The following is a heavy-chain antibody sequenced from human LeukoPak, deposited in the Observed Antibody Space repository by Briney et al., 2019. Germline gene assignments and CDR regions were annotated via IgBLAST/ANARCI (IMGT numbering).Heavy chain of an antibody. CDR1: GGSFSGYY. Sequence: PSETLSLTCAVYGGSFSGYYWSWIRQPPGKGLEWIGYIYYSGSTNYNPSLKSRVTISVDTSKNQFSLKLSSVTAADTAVYYCARDNIVYYDSSGYYRYYYYGMDVWGQGTTVTVSS. J-gene: IGHJ6*02. CDR2: IYYSGST. CDR3: ARDNIVYYDSSGYYRYYYYGMDV. V-gene: IGHV4-59*01. D-gene: IGHD3-22*01.